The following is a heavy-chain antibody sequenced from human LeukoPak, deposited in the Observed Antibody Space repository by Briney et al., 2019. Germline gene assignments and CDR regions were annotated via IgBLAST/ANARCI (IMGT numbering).Heavy chain of an antibody. D-gene: IGHD6-13*01. CDR3: ANLAAASDY. J-gene: IGHJ4*02. CDR1: GFTFSSYW. V-gene: IGHV3-74*01. Sequence: GGSLRLSCAASGFTFSSYWMHWVRQAQGKGLVWVSRINTDGSSTSYADSVKGRVTISRDNAKNTLYLQMNSLRAEDTAVYFCANLAAASDYWGQGTLVTVSS. CDR2: INTDGSST.